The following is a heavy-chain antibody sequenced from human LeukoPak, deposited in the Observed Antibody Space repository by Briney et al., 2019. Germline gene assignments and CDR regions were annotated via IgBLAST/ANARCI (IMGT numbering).Heavy chain of an antibody. D-gene: IGHD3-22*01. CDR2: ISAYNGDT. Sequence: ASVNVSCKASGYTFASYGISWVRQAPGQGLEWMGWISAYNGDTNYAQKLHGRVTMTTDTSTSTAYMELRSLRSDDTAVYYCARDGAYYDSSGSYYADGDDYWGQGTLVSVSS. CDR1: GYTFASYG. V-gene: IGHV1-18*01. CDR3: ARDGAYYDSSGSYYADGDDY. J-gene: IGHJ4*02.